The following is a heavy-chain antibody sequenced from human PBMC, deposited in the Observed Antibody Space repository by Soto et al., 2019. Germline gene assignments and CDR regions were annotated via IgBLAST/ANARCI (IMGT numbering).Heavy chain of an antibody. D-gene: IGHD3-9*01. V-gene: IGHV5-51*01. CDR1: GYSFTTYW. CDR2: MYPGDSDT. CDR3: ARSLPFFDWLIYRLYFDY. Sequence: PGEPLKISCKTSGYSFTTYWIGWVRQIPGKGLEWLGIMYPGDSDTRYNPPFEGQVIISADNSSTTDYLQWSGLKASDSAIYYCARSLPFFDWLIYRLYFDYWRHGTRGTVSS. J-gene: IGHJ4*01.